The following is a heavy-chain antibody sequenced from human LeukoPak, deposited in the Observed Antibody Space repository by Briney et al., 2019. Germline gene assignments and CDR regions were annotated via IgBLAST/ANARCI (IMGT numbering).Heavy chain of an antibody. D-gene: IGHD7-27*01. Sequence: GGSLRLSCAASGFTFSSYAMHWVRQAPGKGLEYVSVISSNGGSTYYANSVKGRFTISRDNSKNTLYLQMGSLRAEDMAVYYCAKESNWGSPPDYWGQGTLATVSS. CDR2: ISSNGGST. CDR1: GFTFSSYA. CDR3: AKESNWGSPPDY. J-gene: IGHJ4*02. V-gene: IGHV3-64*01.